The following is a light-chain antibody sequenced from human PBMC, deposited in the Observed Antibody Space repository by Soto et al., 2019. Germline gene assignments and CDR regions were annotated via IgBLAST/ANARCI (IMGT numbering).Light chain of an antibody. Sequence: EIVLTQSPATLSLSPGERATLSCRASQSVSSYLAWYQQKPGQAPRLLIYDASNRATGIPARFSGSGSGTDFTLTISSLEPEDFAVYYCQQRSNWPPGWTFGQRTKLEIK. V-gene: IGKV3-11*01. CDR2: DAS. CDR1: QSVSSY. CDR3: QQRSNWPPGWT. J-gene: IGKJ2*02.